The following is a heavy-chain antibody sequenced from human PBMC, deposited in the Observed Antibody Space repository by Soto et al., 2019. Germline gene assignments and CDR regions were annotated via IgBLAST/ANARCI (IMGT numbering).Heavy chain of an antibody. CDR1: GYTFTSYA. D-gene: IGHD6-13*01. CDR2: ISAYNGNT. Sequence: QVQLVQSGAEVKKPGASVKVSCKASGYTFTSYAISWVRQAHGQGLEWMGWISAYNGNTNYPQKLQGRVTMTTDTSTSTAYMELRSLRSDDTAVYYCAKDGISSSRWSRYYYSMDVWGKGTTVTVSS. CDR3: AKDGISSSRWSRYYYSMDV. J-gene: IGHJ6*03. V-gene: IGHV1-18*01.